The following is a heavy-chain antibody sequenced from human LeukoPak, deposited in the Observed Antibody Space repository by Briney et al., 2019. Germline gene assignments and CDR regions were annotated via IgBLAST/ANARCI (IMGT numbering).Heavy chain of an antibody. V-gene: IGHV4-59*01. Sequence: PSETLSLTCTVSGGSISSYYWSWIRQPPGKGLEWVGYIYYSGSTNYNPSLKSRVTISVDTSKNQFSLKLSSVTAADTAVYYCARSLTSDEYSSSSRVPTFDYWGQGTLVTVSS. CDR3: ARSLTSDEYSSSSRVPTFDY. CDR1: GGSISSYY. CDR2: IYYSGST. J-gene: IGHJ4*02. D-gene: IGHD6-6*01.